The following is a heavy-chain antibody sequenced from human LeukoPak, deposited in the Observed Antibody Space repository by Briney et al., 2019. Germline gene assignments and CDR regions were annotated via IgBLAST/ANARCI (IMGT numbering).Heavy chain of an antibody. CDR3: ARQYAYDAFDI. CDR2: IFPGDSDT. V-gene: IGHV5-51*01. Sequence: GESLKISCKGSADTFSIYWIGWVRQMPGKGLEWMGIIFPGDSDTSYSPSFQGQVTISADKSINTAYLQWSSLKASDTAMYYCARQYAYDAFDIWGQGTMVTVSS. J-gene: IGHJ3*02. CDR1: ADTFSIYW.